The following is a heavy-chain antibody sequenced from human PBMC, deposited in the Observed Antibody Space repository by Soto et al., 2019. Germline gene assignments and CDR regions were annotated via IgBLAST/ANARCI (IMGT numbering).Heavy chain of an antibody. D-gene: IGHD3-22*01. V-gene: IGHV3-48*02. CDR3: ARHSRFSSGEDYFYYYGMDV. J-gene: IGHJ6*02. CDR2: VSSSGVTI. Sequence: EVQLVESGGGLVQPGRSLRLSCEVTGFSLSTYSMNWVRQAPGKGLEWVSFVSSSGVTIYYTDSVKGRFTISRDTANNSLYLQMDSRRDKDTAVYYCARHSRFSSGEDYFYYYGMDVWGQGTTVTVSS. CDR1: GFSLSTYS.